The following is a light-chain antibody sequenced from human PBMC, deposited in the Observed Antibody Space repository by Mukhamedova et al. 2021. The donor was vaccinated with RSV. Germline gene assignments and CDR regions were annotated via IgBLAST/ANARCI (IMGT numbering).Light chain of an antibody. CDR3: QQYDSLPYS. CDR2: DTS. V-gene: IGKV1-33*01. Sequence: WYQRRVHGKAPNLLISDTSDLESGVPSRFSGSGSGTDFTLTISSLQPEDTATYYFQQYDSLPYSFGQGTKVEIK. J-gene: IGKJ2*03.